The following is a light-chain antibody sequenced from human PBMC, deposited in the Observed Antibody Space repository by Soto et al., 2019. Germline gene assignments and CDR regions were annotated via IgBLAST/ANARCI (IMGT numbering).Light chain of an antibody. J-gene: IGKJ4*01. CDR3: QQYDNLPLT. CDR2: DAS. CDR1: QSISSW. Sequence: DIQLTRPPSSLSACVGDTVTMTCRASQSISSWLAWYQQKPGKAPKLLIYDASNLETGIPSRFSGSGSGTNFSLTITSLQPEDIATYYCQQYDNLPLTFGGGTKV. V-gene: IGKV1-5*01.